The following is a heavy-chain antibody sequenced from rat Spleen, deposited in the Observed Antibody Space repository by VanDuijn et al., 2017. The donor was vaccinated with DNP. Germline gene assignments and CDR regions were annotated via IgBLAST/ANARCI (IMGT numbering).Heavy chain of an antibody. D-gene: IGHD1-3*01. CDR1: GFSLTTYN. V-gene: IGHV2-1*01. J-gene: IGHJ2*01. CDR3: ARHGATPSGFDY. Sequence: QVQLKESGPGLVQPSQTLSLTCTVSGFSLTTYNIPWVRQPPGKGLEWMGAMWNGGDTDYNSAFKSRRSISRDTSKNQVFLKMNSLQTDDTAQFFCARHGATPSGFDYWGQGVMVTVSS. CDR2: MWNGGDT.